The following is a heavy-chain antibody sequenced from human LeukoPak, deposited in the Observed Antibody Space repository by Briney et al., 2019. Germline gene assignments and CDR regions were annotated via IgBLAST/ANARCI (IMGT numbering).Heavy chain of an antibody. CDR3: ARARYANAWYAFDI. CDR1: GGSVSSYY. V-gene: IGHV4-59*02. D-gene: IGHD2-2*01. CDR2: LSHSGSS. Sequence: PSETLSLTCTVSGGSVSSYYWSWIRRPPGRGLEWIAYLSHSGSSDSNPSLTSRVTTLVDTSKNQFSLKLTSVTAADTAVYYCARARYANAWYAFDIWGMGQWSPSLQ. J-gene: IGHJ3*02.